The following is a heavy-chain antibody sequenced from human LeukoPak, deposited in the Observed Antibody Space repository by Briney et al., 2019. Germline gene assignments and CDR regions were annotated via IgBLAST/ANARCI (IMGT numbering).Heavy chain of an antibody. CDR1: GYTISSGYY. J-gene: IGHJ4*02. CDR3: AREGPRYSSSPPDH. Sequence: SETLSLTCTVSGYTISSGYYWGWIRQPPGKGLEWIGSIYHSGSTYYNPSLKSRVTISVDTSKNQFSLKLSSVTAADTAVYYCAREGPRYSSSPPDHWGQGTLVTVSS. CDR2: IYHSGST. D-gene: IGHD6-6*01. V-gene: IGHV4-38-2*02.